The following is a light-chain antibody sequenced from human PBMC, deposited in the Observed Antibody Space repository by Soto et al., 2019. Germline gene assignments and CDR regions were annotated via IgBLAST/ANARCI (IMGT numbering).Light chain of an antibody. V-gene: IGKV3-20*01. J-gene: IGKJ4*01. Sequence: EIVLTQSPGTLSLSPGERSTLSCRASQSVRSNFLAWYQQKPGQAPRSLIYGASKRATGTPDRFSGSGSGTDFTLTISRLEPEDFAVYYCQQYGWSLTFGGGTKVDIK. CDR2: GAS. CDR3: QQYGWSLT. CDR1: QSVRSNF.